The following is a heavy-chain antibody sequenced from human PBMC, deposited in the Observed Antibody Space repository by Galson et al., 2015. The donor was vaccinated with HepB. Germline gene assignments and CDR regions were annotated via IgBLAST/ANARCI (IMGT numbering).Heavy chain of an antibody. CDR2: IGGKAHNYAT. J-gene: IGHJ4*02. Sequence: SLRLSCAASGFTFSGSAMHWVRQASGKELEWVGRIGGKAHNYATAYVASVKGRFTISRDDSKSTAYLQMNSLKTEDTAVYYCTRLGDLSGYSSKWGQGTLVTVSS. CDR1: GFTFSGSA. V-gene: IGHV3-73*01. D-gene: IGHD6-13*01. CDR3: TRLGDLSGYSSK.